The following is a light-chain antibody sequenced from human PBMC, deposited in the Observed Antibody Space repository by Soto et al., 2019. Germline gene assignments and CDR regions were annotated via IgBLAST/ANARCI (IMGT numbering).Light chain of an antibody. J-gene: IGLJ1*01. Sequence: SVQKRPSSGSGYPGKKITISCTGTSSDVGGYNYVSWYQQHPGKAPKLMIYDVSNRPSGVSNRFSGSKSGNTASLTISGLQAEDEADYYCSSYTSSSTRVFGTGTEVTVL. CDR1: SSDVGGYNY. CDR3: SSYTSSSTRV. V-gene: IGLV2-14*01. CDR2: DVS.